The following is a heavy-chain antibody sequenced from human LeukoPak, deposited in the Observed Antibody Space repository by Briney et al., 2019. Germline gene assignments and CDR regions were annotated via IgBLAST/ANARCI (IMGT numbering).Heavy chain of an antibody. V-gene: IGHV3-7*01. CDR3: ARGPLGGTPGYLHAFDI. J-gene: IGHJ3*02. D-gene: IGHD1-26*01. CDR1: GFTFSSYW. CDR2: IKQDGSEK. Sequence: GGSLRLSCGASGFTFSSYWMSWVRQAPGKGLEWVANIKQDGSEKYYVDSEKGRFTISRDNAKNSLYLQMNSLRAEDTAVYYCARGPLGGTPGYLHAFDIWGQGTMVTVSS.